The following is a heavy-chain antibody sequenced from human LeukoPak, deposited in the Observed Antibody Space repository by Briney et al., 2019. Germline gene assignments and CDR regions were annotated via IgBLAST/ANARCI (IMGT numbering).Heavy chain of an antibody. V-gene: IGHV1-2*06. CDR2: INPSGSST. D-gene: IGHD3-10*01. CDR1: GYSFTSHY. CDR3: ARGMGPSGGSIYEGSGSYYQRGY. Sequence: ASVKVSCKASGYSFTSHYMHWVRQAPGQGLEWMGLINPSGSSTLYSQKVQGRVTMTRDTSISTAYMELSRLRSDVTAVYYCARGMGPSGGSIYEGSGSYYQRGYWGQGTLVTVSS. J-gene: IGHJ4*02.